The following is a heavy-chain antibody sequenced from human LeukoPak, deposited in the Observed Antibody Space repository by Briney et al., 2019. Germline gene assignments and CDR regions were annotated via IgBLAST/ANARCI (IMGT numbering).Heavy chain of an antibody. Sequence: PGGSLRLSCAASEFTFSTYNMNWVRQAPGKGLEWVSSISSSSSYIYYADSVKGRFTISRDNAKNSLYLQMNSLRAEDTAVYYCARGENNYGYYYFDYWGQGTLVTVSS. V-gene: IGHV3-21*01. CDR2: ISSSSSYI. CDR1: EFTFSTYN. D-gene: IGHD5-18*01. CDR3: ARGENNYGYYYFDY. J-gene: IGHJ4*02.